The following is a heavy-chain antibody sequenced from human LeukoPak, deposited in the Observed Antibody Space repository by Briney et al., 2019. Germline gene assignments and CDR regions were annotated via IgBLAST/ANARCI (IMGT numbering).Heavy chain of an antibody. CDR2: IYYSGST. J-gene: IGHJ4*02. Sequence: SETLSLTCTVSGGSISSSSYYWGWIRQSPGKGLEWIGSIYYSGSTYYNPSLKSRVTISVDTSKNQFSLKLSSVTAADTAVYYCARRGTYYYDSSGYYYLAGYYFDYWGQGTLVTVSS. D-gene: IGHD3-22*01. CDR3: ARRGTYYYDSSGYYYLAGYYFDY. V-gene: IGHV4-39*01. CDR1: GGSISSSSYY.